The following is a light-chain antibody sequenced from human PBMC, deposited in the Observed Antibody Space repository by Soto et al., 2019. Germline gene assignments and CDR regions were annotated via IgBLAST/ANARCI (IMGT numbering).Light chain of an antibody. CDR3: QQYGSSGT. CDR2: GAS. CDR1: QTINNN. V-gene: IGKV3-20*01. J-gene: IGKJ1*01. Sequence: VMTHAPATLSVSPCERATLSSRASQTINNNVAWYQLKDGQVPRLVIYGASTRATDIPDRFSGSGSGTDFTLTISRLEPEDFAVYYCQQYGSSGTFGQGTKVDIK.